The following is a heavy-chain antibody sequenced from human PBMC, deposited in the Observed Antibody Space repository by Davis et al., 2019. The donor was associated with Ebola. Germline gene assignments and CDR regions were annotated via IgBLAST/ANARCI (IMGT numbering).Heavy chain of an antibody. CDR2: IYSGGST. CDR1: GFTVSSNY. V-gene: IGHV3-53*01. Sequence: PGGSLRLSCAASGFTVSSNYMSWVRQAPGKGLEWVSVIYSGGSTYYADSVKGRFTISRDNSKNTVYLQMNSLRAEDTAVYYCARPTTGDINWYFDLWGRGTLVTVSS. CDR3: ARPTTGDINWYFDL. D-gene: IGHD7-27*01. J-gene: IGHJ2*01.